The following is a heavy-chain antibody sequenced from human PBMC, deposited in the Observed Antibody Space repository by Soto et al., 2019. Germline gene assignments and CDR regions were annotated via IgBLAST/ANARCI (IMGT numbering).Heavy chain of an antibody. CDR1: GGSVSSGSYS. V-gene: IGHV4-61*01. Sequence: PSETLSLTCTVSGGSVSSGSYSWSWIRQPPGKGLEWIWYIFYSGSTHYNPSLHSRVTISIDTSKNQFSLKLSSVTAADSAVYYCARVQYSSSWDFDYWGQGTLVTVSS. CDR3: ARVQYSSSWDFDY. CDR2: IFYSGST. J-gene: IGHJ4*02. D-gene: IGHD6-13*01.